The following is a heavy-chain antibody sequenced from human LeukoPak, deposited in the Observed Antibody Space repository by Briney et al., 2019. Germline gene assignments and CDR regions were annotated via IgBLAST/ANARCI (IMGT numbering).Heavy chain of an antibody. V-gene: IGHV3-33*08. CDR2: IWYDGSNK. CDR3: ARDQCSSTSCSQSFDY. CDR1: GFTFRSYG. Sequence: GGSLRLSCAASGFTFRSYGMHWVRQAPGKGLEWVAVIWYDGSNKYYADSVKGRFTISRDNSKNTLYLQMNSLRAEDTAVYYCARDQCSSTSCSQSFDYWGQGTLVTVSS. J-gene: IGHJ4*02. D-gene: IGHD2-2*01.